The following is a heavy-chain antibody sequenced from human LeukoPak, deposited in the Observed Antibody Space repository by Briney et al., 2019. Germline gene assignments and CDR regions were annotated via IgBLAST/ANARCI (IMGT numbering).Heavy chain of an antibody. J-gene: IGHJ5*02. CDR1: GGSISGSSYY. CDR2: IYYSGTT. V-gene: IGHV4-39*07. D-gene: IGHD3-10*01. CDR3: ARGSGRHYLYNWSHP. Sequence: PSETLSLTCTVSGGSISGSSYYWVWIRQPPGKGLEWIGSIYYSGTTDYNPSLKSRVTISVDTSKNQFSLRMTSVTAADTAMYYCARGSGRHYLYNWSHPWGQGTLVTVSS.